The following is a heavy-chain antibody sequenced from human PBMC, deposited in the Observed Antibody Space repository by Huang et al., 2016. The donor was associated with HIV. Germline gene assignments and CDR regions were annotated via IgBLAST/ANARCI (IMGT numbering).Heavy chain of an antibody. CDR1: GYIFSNYD. CDR2: LNPNSGKT. CDR3: ARLTSGWYQVY. Sequence: VSCQTSGYIFSNYDINWVRQAPGQGLQWMGWLNPNSGKTAYGQNFQGRVTLTRSTSTGAAYMVLNSLTSQDTAVYYGARLTSGWYQVYWGQGTLVTVSS. V-gene: IGHV1-8*01. J-gene: IGHJ4*02. D-gene: IGHD6-19*01.